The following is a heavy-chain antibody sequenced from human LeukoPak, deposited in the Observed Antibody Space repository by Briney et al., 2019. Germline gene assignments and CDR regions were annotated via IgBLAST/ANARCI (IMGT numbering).Heavy chain of an antibody. J-gene: IGHJ4*02. V-gene: IGHV1-18*01. CDR1: GFGFTSYG. CDR2: ISANDGKT. Sequence: ASVKVSCKASGFGFTSYGFTWVRQAPGQGLEWMGWISANDGKTHYSERHQGRVTMSTDTVTSTAYMELRSLRSDDTAVYYCARELHVERDDYWGQGTLVTVSS. CDR3: ARELHVERDDY. D-gene: IGHD1-1*01.